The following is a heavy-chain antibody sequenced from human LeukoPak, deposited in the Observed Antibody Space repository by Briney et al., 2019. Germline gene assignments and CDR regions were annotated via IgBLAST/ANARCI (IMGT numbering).Heavy chain of an antibody. CDR2: IYYSGST. CDR3: ARQGGDWFDP. D-gene: IGHD1-26*01. V-gene: IGHV4-59*08. Sequence: SETLSLTCTVSGGSISSYYWSWIRQPPGKGLEWIGYIYYSGSTNYNPSLKRRVTISVDTSKNQFSLKLSSVTAADTAVYYCARQGGDWFDPWGQGTLVTVSS. CDR1: GGSISSYY. J-gene: IGHJ5*02.